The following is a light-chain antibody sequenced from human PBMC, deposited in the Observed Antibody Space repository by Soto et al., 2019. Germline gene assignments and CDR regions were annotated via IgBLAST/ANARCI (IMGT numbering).Light chain of an antibody. CDR2: GAS. J-gene: IGKJ5*01. V-gene: IGKV3-20*01. CDR1: QTFSNSF. Sequence: EIVLTQSPGTLSLSPGERATLSCRASQTFSNSFLSWFQQIPGQAPRLLIYGASMRATGIPDRFSGSGSGTDFTLTISRLEPEDFAVYYCQQCGSSSTVGQGTRLESK. CDR3: QQCGSSST.